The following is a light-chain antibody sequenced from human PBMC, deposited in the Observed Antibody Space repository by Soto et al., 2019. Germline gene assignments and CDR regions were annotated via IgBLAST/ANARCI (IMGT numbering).Light chain of an antibody. V-gene: IGKV3-20*01. Sequence: EILMTQSLATMSLSPGERDTRSCMAIQSVSSSYLAWYQQKPGQDPSILIYGASSRATGIQDRFSGSGSGTDFTLTISRLEPEDFAVYYCPQYGSSGTFGKGPQLDIK. CDR2: GAS. J-gene: IGKJ1*01. CDR1: QSVSSSY. CDR3: PQYGSSGT.